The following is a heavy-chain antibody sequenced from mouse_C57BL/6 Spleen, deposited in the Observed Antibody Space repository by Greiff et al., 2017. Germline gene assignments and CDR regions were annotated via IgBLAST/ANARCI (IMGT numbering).Heavy chain of an antibody. CDR3: VRQPTVSHWYFDV. CDR2: IRSKSNNYAT. J-gene: IGHJ1*03. Sequence: EVQVVESGGGLVQPKGSLKLSCAASGFSFNTYAMNWVRQAPGKGLEWVARIRSKSNNYATYYADSVKDRFTISRDDSESMLYLQMNNLKTEDTAMYYCVRQPTVSHWYFDVWGTGTTVTVSS. D-gene: IGHD6-2*01. V-gene: IGHV10-1*01. CDR1: GFSFNTYA.